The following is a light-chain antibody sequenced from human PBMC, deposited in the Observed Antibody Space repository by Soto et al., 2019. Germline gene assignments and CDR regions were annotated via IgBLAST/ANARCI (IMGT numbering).Light chain of an antibody. J-gene: IGLJ1*01. CDR2: EVS. CDR3: CSYADISTYV. CDR1: SSDVGSYNL. V-gene: IGLV2-23*02. Sequence: QSALTQPASVSGSPGQSITISCTGTSSDVGSYNLVSWYQQHPGKAPTLMIYEVSKRPSGLSNRFSGSKSGNTASLTISGLQAEDEADYYCCSYADISTYVFGTGTKLTGL.